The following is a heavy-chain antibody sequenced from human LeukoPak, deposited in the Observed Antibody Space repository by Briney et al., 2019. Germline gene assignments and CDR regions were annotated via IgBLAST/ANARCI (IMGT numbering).Heavy chain of an antibody. V-gene: IGHV3-21*01. CDR1: GFTFSSYS. CDR3: AREGHYGGNLTPDY. Sequence: PGGSLRLSCAASGFTFSSYSMSWVRQAPGKGLEWVSPISGSSSSIYYADSVKSRFTISRDNAKNSLYLQMNSLRAEDTAVYYCAREGHYGGNLTPDYWGQGTLVTVSS. D-gene: IGHD4-23*01. CDR2: ISGSSSSI. J-gene: IGHJ4*02.